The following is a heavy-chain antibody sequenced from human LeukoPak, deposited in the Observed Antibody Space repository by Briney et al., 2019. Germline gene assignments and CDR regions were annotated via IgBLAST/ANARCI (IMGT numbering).Heavy chain of an antibody. V-gene: IGHV3-74*01. CDR1: GFTFSSYW. CDR2: INTDGSST. J-gene: IGHJ4*02. Sequence: GGSLRLSCAASGFTFSSYWMHWVRQAPGKGLAWVSRINTDGSSTSYADSVKGRFTISRDNAKNTLYLQMNSLRAEDTAVYYCARDTWYYYDSSGYNDYWGQGILVTISS. D-gene: IGHD3-22*01. CDR3: ARDTWYYYDSSGYNDY.